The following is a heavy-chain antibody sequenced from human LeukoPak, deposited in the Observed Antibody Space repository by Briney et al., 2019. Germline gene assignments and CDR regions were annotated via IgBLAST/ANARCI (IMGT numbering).Heavy chain of an antibody. CDR1: GGSFSGYY. V-gene: IGHV4-34*01. D-gene: IGHD2-15*01. J-gene: IGHJ4*02. CDR2: IYHSGST. CDR3: ARAGWYTLDN. Sequence: SETLSLTCAVYGGSFSGYYWSWIRQPPGKGLEWIGEIYHSGSTNYNPSLKSRVTISVDNSKNQFSLKMSPMTAADTAVYYCARAGWYTLDNWGQGTLVTVSS.